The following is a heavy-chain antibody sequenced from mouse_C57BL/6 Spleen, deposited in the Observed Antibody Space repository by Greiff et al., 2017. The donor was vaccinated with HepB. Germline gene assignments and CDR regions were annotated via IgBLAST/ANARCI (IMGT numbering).Heavy chain of an antibody. CDR2: IYPGSGNT. CDR3: ARTNYFDY. CDR1: GYTFTDYY. V-gene: IGHV1-76*01. Sequence: QVQLQQSGAELVRPGASVKLSCKASGYTFTDYYINWVKQRPGQGLEWIARIYPGSGNTYYNEKFKGKATLTAEKSSSTAYMQLSSLTSEDSAVYLWARTNYFDYRGQGTTLTVSS. J-gene: IGHJ2*01.